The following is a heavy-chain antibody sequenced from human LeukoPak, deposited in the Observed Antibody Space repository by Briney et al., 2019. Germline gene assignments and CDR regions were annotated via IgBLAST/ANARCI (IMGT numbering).Heavy chain of an antibody. Sequence: SQTLSLTCTVSGASISTGDDNWSWIRQAPGRGLEWIGYIYSGGRTYYNPSLESRVSMSLDTSKNQFSLKVSFVSAADTAVYYCARELMFYPGNIDSWGQGTLVTVSS. J-gene: IGHJ5*02. CDR2: IYSGGRT. CDR3: ARELMFYPGNIDS. V-gene: IGHV4-30-4*01. CDR1: GASISTGDDN. D-gene: IGHD1-14*01.